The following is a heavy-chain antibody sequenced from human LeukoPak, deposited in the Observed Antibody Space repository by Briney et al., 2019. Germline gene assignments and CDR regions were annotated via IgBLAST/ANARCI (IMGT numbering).Heavy chain of an antibody. CDR2: ISSSSSYI. J-gene: IGHJ4*02. CDR3: ARDRYYGSGNHYAYFFDY. V-gene: IGHV3-21*01. Sequence: GGSLRLSCAASGFTFSSYSMNWVRQAPGKGLEWVSSISSSSSYIYYADSVKGRFTISRDNAKNSLYLQMNSLRAEDTAVYYCARDRYYGSGNHYAYFFDYWGQGTLVTVSS. D-gene: IGHD3-10*01. CDR1: GFTFSSYS.